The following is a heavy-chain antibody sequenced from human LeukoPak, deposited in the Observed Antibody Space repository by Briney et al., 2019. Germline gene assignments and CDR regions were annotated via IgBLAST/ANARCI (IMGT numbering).Heavy chain of an antibody. V-gene: IGHV1-46*03. CDR2: INPSGGST. CDR1: GYTFTSYY. D-gene: IGHD2-2*01. CDR3: ARGGINRYCSSTSCSRGYFDY. J-gene: IGHJ4*02. Sequence: ASVKVSCKASGYTFTSYYMHWVRQAPGQGLEWMGIINPSGGSTSYAQKFQGRVTMTRDTSTSTVYMELSSLRSKDTAVYYCARGGINRYCSSTSCSRGYFDYWGQGTLVTVSS.